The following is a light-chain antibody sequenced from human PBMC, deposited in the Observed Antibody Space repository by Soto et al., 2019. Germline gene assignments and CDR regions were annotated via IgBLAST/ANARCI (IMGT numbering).Light chain of an antibody. V-gene: IGKV1-39*01. J-gene: IGKJ1*01. CDR2: AAA. Sequence: DIQMTQSPSSLSASVGDRVTITCRASQSISSYFNWYQQKPGKAPKLLIYAAASLQSGVPSRFSGSQSGTDFTLTISSLQPEDFAPYCCQQSYSTTWTFGQGTKVQIK. CDR3: QQSYSTTWT. CDR1: QSISSY.